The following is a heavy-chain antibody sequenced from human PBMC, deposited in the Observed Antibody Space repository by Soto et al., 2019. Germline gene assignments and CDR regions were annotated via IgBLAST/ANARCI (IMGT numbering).Heavy chain of an antibody. J-gene: IGHJ6*02. CDR1: GGSISSGVYY. CDR3: ARLARTTVTNLPSNYYYGMAV. D-gene: IGHD4-4*01. Sequence: SETLSLTCTVSGGSISSGVYYWSWMRHHPGNGLEWIGYIYYSGSTYYNPSLKSRVTISVDTSKNQFSLKLSSVTAADKAVYYCARLARTTVTNLPSNYYYGMAVWGQGPTV. V-gene: IGHV4-31*03. CDR2: IYYSGST.